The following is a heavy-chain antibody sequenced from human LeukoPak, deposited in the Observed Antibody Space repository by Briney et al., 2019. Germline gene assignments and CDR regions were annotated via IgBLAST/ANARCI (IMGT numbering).Heavy chain of an antibody. V-gene: IGHV1-18*01. J-gene: IGHJ4*02. Sequence: VASVKVSCKASGYTFTSYGISWVRQAPGQGLEWMGWISAYNGNTNYAQKLQGRVTMTTDTSTSTAYMELSRLRSDDTAVYYCARARGYSYGGALDYWGQGTLVTVSS. CDR1: GYTFTSYG. CDR2: ISAYNGNT. D-gene: IGHD5-18*01. CDR3: ARARGYSYGGALDY.